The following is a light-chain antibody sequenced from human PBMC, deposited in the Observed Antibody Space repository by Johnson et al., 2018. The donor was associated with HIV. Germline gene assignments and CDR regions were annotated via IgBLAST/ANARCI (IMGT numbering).Light chain of an antibody. V-gene: IGLV1-51*02. J-gene: IGLJ1*01. CDR3: GTWDSSLSAGFYV. CDR1: SSNIGNNY. Sequence: QSVLTQPPSVSAAPGQKVTISCSGSSSNIGNNYVSWYQKLPGTAPKLLIYEKNNRPSGIPDRFSGSKSGTSATLRTTALQPGDEADYYCGTWDSSLSAGFYVFGTGTKVTVL. CDR2: EKN.